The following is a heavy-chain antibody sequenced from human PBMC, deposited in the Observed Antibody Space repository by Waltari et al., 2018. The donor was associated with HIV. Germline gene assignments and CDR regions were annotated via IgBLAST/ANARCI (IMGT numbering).Heavy chain of an antibody. CDR1: GDSFISPSYH. J-gene: IGHJ4*02. CDR3: ARVSFDRKGAYTSYFFES. V-gene: IGHV4-30-4*08. D-gene: IGHD3-9*01. CDR2: VLYNETT. Sequence: VQLFESGPGLVRPSQTLSLTCTVSGDSFISPSYHWAWIRQTPGEGLEWIGHVLYNETTSAKPYRKERLSMTSDKAKNQFSLNLDSVTAADTAGFFCARVSFDRKGAYTSYFFESWGGGISVTV.